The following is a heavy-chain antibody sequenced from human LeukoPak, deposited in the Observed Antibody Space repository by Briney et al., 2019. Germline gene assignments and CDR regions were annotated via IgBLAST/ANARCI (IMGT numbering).Heavy chain of an antibody. CDR3: AKSVWLLPSYYFDY. Sequence: PGGTLRLSCAASGFTFSSYGMSWVRQAPGKGLEWVSAISGSGGSTYYADSVKGRFTISRDNSKNTLYLQMNSLRAEDTAVYYCAKSVWLLPSYYFDYWGQGTLVTVSS. V-gene: IGHV3-23*01. D-gene: IGHD3-22*01. CDR2: ISGSGGST. J-gene: IGHJ4*02. CDR1: GFTFSSYG.